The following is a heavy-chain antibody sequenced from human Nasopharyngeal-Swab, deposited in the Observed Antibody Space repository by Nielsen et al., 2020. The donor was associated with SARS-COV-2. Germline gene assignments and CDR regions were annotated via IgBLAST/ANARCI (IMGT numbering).Heavy chain of an antibody. CDR3: ARGRGVFGVVSRFYYYMDV. V-gene: IGHV4-34*01. J-gene: IGHJ6*03. D-gene: IGHD3-3*01. Sequence: GSLRLSCALYGGSFSGYYWRWIRPPPGKGLEWFGEINHSGSTNHNPSPKSRVTISVDTSKNQFSLKLSSVTAADTAVYYCARGRGVFGVVSRFYYYMDVWGKGTTVTVSS. CDR2: INHSGST. CDR1: GGSFSGYY.